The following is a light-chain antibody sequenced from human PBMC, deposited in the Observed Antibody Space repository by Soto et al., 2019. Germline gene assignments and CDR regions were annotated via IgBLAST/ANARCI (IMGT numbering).Light chain of an antibody. CDR2: GAS. J-gene: IGKJ5*01. V-gene: IGKV3-20*01. CDR3: QQYNNWPIT. Sequence: EIVLTQSPGTLSLSPGERATLSCRASQSVSSSYLAWYQQKPGQAPRLLIYGASSRATGIPDRFSGSGSGTDFTLNISRMEPEDFAVYYCQQYNNWPITFGKGTRREIK. CDR1: QSVSSSY.